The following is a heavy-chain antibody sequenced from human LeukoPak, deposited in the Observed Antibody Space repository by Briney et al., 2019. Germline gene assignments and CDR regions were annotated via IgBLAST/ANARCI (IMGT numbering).Heavy chain of an antibody. J-gene: IGHJ6*02. CDR1: GYTLTELS. CDR2: FDPEDGET. V-gene: IGHV1-24*01. Sequence: ASVKVSCKVSGYTLTELSMHWVRPAPGKGLEWMGGFDPEDGETIYAQKFQGRVTMTEDTSTDTAYMELSSLRSEDTAVYYCATGPTIAAAGTYYGMDVWGQGTTVTVSS. D-gene: IGHD6-13*01. CDR3: ATGPTIAAAGTYYGMDV.